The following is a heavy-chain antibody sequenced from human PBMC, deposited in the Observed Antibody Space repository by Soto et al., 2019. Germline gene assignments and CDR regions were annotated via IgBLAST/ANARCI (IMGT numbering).Heavy chain of an antibody. CDR1: GYSISSGYY. Sequence: SETLSITCAVSGYSISSGYYWGWLRQPPGKGLEWIGIIYHGGSTYYNPSPNSRVTLSIDMTNNHVSLILNSVTAADTAVYYCARVGPWVPYYYDSSPYTFENWFDPWGQGTLVTVS. CDR3: ARVGPWVPYYYDSSPYTFENWFDP. J-gene: IGHJ5*02. CDR2: IYHGGST. D-gene: IGHD3-22*01. V-gene: IGHV4-38-2*01.